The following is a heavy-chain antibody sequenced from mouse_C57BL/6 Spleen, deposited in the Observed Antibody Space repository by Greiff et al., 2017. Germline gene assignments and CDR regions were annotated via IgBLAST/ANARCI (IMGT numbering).Heavy chain of an antibody. D-gene: IGHD1-1*01. V-gene: IGHV1-4*01. J-gene: IGHJ2*01. CDR1: GYTFTSYT. CDR3: ASLITTVVVPDY. CDR2: INPSSGYT. Sequence: QVQLQQSGAELARPGASVKMSCKASGYTFTSYTMHWVKQRPGQGLEWIGYINPSSGYTKYNQKFKDKATLTADKSSSTAYMPLSSLTSEVSAVYYSASLITTVVVPDYWGQGTTLTVSS.